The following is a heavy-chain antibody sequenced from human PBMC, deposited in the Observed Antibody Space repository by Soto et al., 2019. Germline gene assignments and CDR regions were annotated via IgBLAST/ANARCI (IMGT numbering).Heavy chain of an antibody. CDR1: GFTFSSYG. Sequence: QVQLVESGGGVVQPGRSLRLSCAASGFTFSSYGMHWVRQAPGKGLEWVAVIWYDGSNKYYADSVKGRFTISRDNSKNTLSLQMNSLRAEDTAVYYCASRGGVVVPWAFDIWGQGTMVTVSS. CDR3: ASRGGVVVPWAFDI. V-gene: IGHV3-33*01. J-gene: IGHJ3*02. D-gene: IGHD2-2*01. CDR2: IWYDGSNK.